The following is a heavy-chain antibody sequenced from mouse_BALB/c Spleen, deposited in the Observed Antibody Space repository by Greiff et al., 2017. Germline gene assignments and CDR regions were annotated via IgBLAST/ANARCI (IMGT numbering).Heavy chain of an antibody. D-gene: IGHD1-1*01. J-gene: IGHJ3*01. CDR2: INPSSGYT. CDR1: GYTFTSDT. CDR3: ARDSITTVVATPFAY. Sequence: QVQLKQSGAELARPWASVKMSCTASGYTFTSDTMHWVKQRPGQGLEWIGYINPSSGYTNYNQKFKDKATLTADKSSSTAYMQLSSLTSEDSTVYYCARDSITTVVATPFAYWGQGTLVTVSA. V-gene: IGHV1-4*01.